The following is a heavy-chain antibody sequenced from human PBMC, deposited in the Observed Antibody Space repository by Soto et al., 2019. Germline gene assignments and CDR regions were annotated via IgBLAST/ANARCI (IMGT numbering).Heavy chain of an antibody. Sequence: GGSLRLSCAASGFTFSSYAMHWVRQAPGKGLEWVAVISYDGSNKYYADSVKGRFTISRDNSKNTLYLQMNSLRAEDTAVYYCARDWYQGAFDIWGQGTMVTVS. V-gene: IGHV3-30-3*01. CDR1: GFTFSSYA. D-gene: IGHD1-20*01. CDR3: ARDWYQGAFDI. J-gene: IGHJ3*02. CDR2: ISYDGSNK.